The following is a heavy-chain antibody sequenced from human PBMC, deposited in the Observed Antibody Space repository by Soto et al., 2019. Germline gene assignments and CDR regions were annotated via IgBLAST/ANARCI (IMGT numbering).Heavy chain of an antibody. Sequence: QVQLQQWGAGLLKPSETLSLTCAVYGGSFSAYYWSWIRQPPGKGLEWIGEVNVGGRPNYSVSLKSRLTISLDTSKNQFFLKLSSVTAADTAVYYCARLGYYHSGGPPWGQGTLVTGSS. CDR2: VNVGGRP. CDR3: ARLGYYHSGGPP. CDR1: GGSFSAYY. V-gene: IGHV4-34*01. D-gene: IGHD3-22*01. J-gene: IGHJ4*02.